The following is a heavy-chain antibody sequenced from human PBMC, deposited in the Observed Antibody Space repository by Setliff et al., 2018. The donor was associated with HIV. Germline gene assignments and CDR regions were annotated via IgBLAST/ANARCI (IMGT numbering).Heavy chain of an antibody. D-gene: IGHD2-2*01. CDR1: GSTFSSYW. Sequence: GGSLRLSCAASGSTFSSYWMHWVRQAPGKGLVWVSRINSDGSSTSYADSVKGRFTISRDNAKNTLYLQMNSLRAEDTAVYYCARGKIVVVPAAMRPFDYWGQGTLVTVS. J-gene: IGHJ4*02. CDR2: INSDGSST. CDR3: ARGKIVVVPAAMRPFDY. V-gene: IGHV3-74*01.